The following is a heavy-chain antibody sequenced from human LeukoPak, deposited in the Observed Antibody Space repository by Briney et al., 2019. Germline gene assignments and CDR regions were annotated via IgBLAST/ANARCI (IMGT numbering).Heavy chain of an antibody. D-gene: IGHD2-2*02. J-gene: IGHJ6*02. CDR2: ISSSGSTI. Sequence: VQPGGSLRLSCAASGFTFSDYYMSWFRQAPGKGLEWVSYISSSGSTIYYADSVKGRFTISRDNARNSLYLQMNSLRAEDTAVYYCAASPGQALYPPPMDVWGQGTTVTVSS. CDR1: GFTFSDYY. V-gene: IGHV3-11*01. CDR3: AASPGQALYPPPMDV.